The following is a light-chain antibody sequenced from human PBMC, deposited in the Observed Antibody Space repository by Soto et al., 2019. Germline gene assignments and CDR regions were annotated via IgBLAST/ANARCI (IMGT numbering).Light chain of an antibody. J-gene: IGKJ1*01. Sequence: DVVLTQTPLSSPVTLGQPASISCRSSQSLVYSDGNTYLSWLQQRPGQPPRLLIYQISNRFSGVPDRFSGSGAGPDITMKISRVEAEDVGVYYCMQFAHFPRTFGQGTKLEI. CDR2: QIS. V-gene: IGKV2-24*01. CDR1: QSLVYSDGNTY. CDR3: MQFAHFPRT.